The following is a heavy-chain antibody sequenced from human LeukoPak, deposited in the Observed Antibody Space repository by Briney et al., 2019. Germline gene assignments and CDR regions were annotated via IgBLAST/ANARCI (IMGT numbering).Heavy chain of an antibody. V-gene: IGHV5-51*01. J-gene: IGHJ3*02. CDR1: GYSFTNFW. Sequence: GEALKISCKASGYSFTNFWIGWGRQMPGKGLEGRGIIYPGDSNTRYSPSFQGQVTISAGKSISTAYLQWSSLKASDTAMYYCARPPSSRDDVFDIWGQGTMVTVSS. D-gene: IGHD2-2*01. CDR2: IYPGDSNT. CDR3: ARPPSSRDDVFDI.